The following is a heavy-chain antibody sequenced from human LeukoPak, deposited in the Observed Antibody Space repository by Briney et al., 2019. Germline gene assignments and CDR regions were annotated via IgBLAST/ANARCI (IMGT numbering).Heavy chain of an antibody. D-gene: IGHD3-10*01. CDR3: ARLRGAGSWYFDL. Sequence: SGTLSLTCTVSGGSISSYYWSWIRQPAGKGLEWIGRIYTSGSTNYNPSLKSRVTISVDTSKNQFSLKLTSVTAADTAVYYCARLRGAGSWYFDLWGRGTLVTVSS. V-gene: IGHV4-4*07. CDR1: GGSISSYY. CDR2: IYTSGST. J-gene: IGHJ2*01.